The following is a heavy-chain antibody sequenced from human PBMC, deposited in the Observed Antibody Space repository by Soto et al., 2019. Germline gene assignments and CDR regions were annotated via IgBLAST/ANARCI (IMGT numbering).Heavy chain of an antibody. V-gene: IGHV6-1*01. CDR1: GDRVSSNSAA. CDR3: ARDFAAHNWNYGLYGMDV. J-gene: IGHJ6*02. CDR2: TYYRPKWYN. Sequence: SQTLSLTCAISGDRVSSNSAAWNWIRQSPSRGLEWLGRTYYRPKWYNDYAVSVKSRITINPDTSKNQFSLQLNSVTPEDTAVYYCARDFAAHNWNYGLYGMDVWGQGTTVTVSS. D-gene: IGHD1-7*01.